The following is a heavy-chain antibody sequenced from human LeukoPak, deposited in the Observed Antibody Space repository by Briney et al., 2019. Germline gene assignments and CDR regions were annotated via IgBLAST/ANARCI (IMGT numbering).Heavy chain of an antibody. Sequence: GRSLRLSCAASGFTFDDYAMHWVRQAPGKGLEWVSGISWNSGSIGYADSVKGRFTISRDNAKNSLYMQMNSLRAGDTTLYYCAKAEGTAMVYYYFDYWGQGTLVTVSS. CDR2: ISWNSGSI. CDR3: AKAEGTAMVYYYFDY. J-gene: IGHJ4*02. D-gene: IGHD5-18*01. V-gene: IGHV3-9*01. CDR1: GFTFDDYA.